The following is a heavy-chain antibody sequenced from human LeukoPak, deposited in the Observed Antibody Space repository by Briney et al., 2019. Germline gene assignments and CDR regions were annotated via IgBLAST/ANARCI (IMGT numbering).Heavy chain of an antibody. CDR1: GGSISSYY. Sequence: SETLSLTCTVSGGSISSYYWSWIRQPPGKGLEWIGYIYNSGSTNYNPSLKGRVTISVDTSQNQFSLRLSSVTAADTAVYYCARGYCSGGGCYPRGNWSDPWGQGTLVIVSS. CDR3: ARGYCSGGGCYPRGNWSDP. V-gene: IGHV4-59*01. CDR2: IYNSGST. D-gene: IGHD2-15*01. J-gene: IGHJ5*02.